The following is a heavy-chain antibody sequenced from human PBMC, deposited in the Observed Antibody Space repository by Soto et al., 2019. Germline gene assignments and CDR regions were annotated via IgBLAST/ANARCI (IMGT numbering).Heavy chain of an antibody. J-gene: IGHJ5*01. D-gene: IGHD6-13*01. CDR1: GGSFSGHD. CDR3: ARGIPGYSSSWYGS. V-gene: IGHV4-34*01. Sequence: LSLTCAVYGGSFSGHDWSWIRQPPGKGLEWIGEINRGGSTNYNPSLKSRTTISVDTSRNQFSLKLTSVTATDTAVYYCARGIPGYSSSWYGSWGQGTLVTVS. CDR2: INRGGST.